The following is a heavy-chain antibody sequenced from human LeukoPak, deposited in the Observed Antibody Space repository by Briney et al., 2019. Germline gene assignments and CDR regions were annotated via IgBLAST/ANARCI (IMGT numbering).Heavy chain of an antibody. D-gene: IGHD3-22*01. CDR3: ARGGTQYYYDSSGRIDY. J-gene: IGHJ4*02. CDR2: ISSSSSTI. CDR1: GFTFSGYS. V-gene: IGHV3-48*01. Sequence: GGSLRLSCAASGFTFSGYSVNWVRQAPGKGLEWVSYISSSSSTIYYADSVKGRFTISRDNAKNSLYLQMNSLRAEDTAVYYCARGGTQYYYDSSGRIDYWGQGTLVTVSS.